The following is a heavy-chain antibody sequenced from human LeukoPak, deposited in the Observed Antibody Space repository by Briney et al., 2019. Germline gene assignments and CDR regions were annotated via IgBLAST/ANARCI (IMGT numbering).Heavy chain of an antibody. Sequence: SETLSLTCTVSGGSISSYYWSWIRQPPGKGLEWIGYIYYSGSTNYNPSLKSRVTISVDTSKNQFSLKLSSVTAADTAVYYCARVLGIVGATTNAFGIWGQGTMVTVSS. CDR1: GGSISSYY. J-gene: IGHJ3*02. V-gene: IGHV4-59*01. D-gene: IGHD1-26*01. CDR2: IYYSGST. CDR3: ARVLGIVGATTNAFGI.